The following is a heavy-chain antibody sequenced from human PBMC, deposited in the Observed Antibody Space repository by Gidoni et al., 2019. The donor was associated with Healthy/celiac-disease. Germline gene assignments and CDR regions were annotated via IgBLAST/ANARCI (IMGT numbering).Heavy chain of an antibody. D-gene: IGHD6-19*01. V-gene: IGHV1-2*02. J-gene: IGHJ6*02. CDR1: GYTCTGYY. CDR2: INPTSGGT. CDR3: ARWGSGWILSDYYYYYGMDV. Sequence: QVQLVQSGAEVKKPGAAVKVAGKASGYTCTGYYMHGVRQAPGQGLEWMGWINPTSGGTNYAQKFQGRVTMTRDTSISTAYMELSRLRSDDTAVYYCARWGSGWILSDYYYYYGMDVWGQGTTVTVSS.